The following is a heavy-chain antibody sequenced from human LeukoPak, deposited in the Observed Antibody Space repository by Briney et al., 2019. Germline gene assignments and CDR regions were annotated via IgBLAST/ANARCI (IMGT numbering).Heavy chain of an antibody. CDR3: ARDPPYSGSSDAFDI. J-gene: IGHJ3*02. V-gene: IGHV1-69*04. Sequence: VASVKVSCKASGGTFSSYAISWVRQAPGQGLEWMGRIIPILGIANYAQKFQGRVTITADKSTSTAYMELRSLRSDDTAVYYCARDPPYSGSSDAFDIWGQGTMVTVSS. CDR2: IIPILGIA. CDR1: GGTFSSYA. D-gene: IGHD1-26*01.